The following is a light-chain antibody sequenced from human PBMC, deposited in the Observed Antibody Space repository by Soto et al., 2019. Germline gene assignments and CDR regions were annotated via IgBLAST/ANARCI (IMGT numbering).Light chain of an antibody. CDR2: GNS. V-gene: IGLV1-40*01. J-gene: IGLJ3*02. CDR3: SSYTTTNTLWV. Sequence: QSVLTQPPSVSGAPGQRVTISCTGSSSNFGAGYEVHWYQQLPGTAPKLLIFGNSHRPSGVPDRFSGSKSGNTASLTISGLQAEDEADYFCSSYTTTNTLWVFGGGTKLTVL. CDR1: SSNFGAGYE.